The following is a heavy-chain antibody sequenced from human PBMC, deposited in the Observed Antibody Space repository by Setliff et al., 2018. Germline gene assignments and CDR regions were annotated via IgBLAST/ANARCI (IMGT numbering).Heavy chain of an antibody. CDR1: GFTFYTFG. CDR3: ARDLDYQYYYDSSGRDAFDI. V-gene: IGHV1-18*01. CDR2: ISAYNGKT. D-gene: IGHD3-22*01. J-gene: IGHJ3*02. Sequence: ASVKVSCKTSGFTFYTFGFSWVRQAPGQGLEWMGWISAYNGKTNYAQKFQGRVTMTTDTSTSTAYMELRSLRSDDTAVYYCARDLDYQYYYDSSGRDAFDIWGQGTMVTVSS.